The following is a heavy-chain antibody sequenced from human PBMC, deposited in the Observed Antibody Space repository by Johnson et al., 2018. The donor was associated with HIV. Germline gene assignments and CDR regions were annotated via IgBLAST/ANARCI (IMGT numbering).Heavy chain of an antibody. CDR3: ARRLSPDSFDI. D-gene: IGHD2/OR15-2a*01. Sequence: QMLLVESGGGVVKPGGSLRLSCAASGFTFSDYYMGWIRQAPGKGLDWVSSISSSAISFYYADSVKGRFTISRDNAKNSVYLQMNNLRAEDTAVYYCARRLSPDSFDIWGQGTMVTVSS. V-gene: IGHV3-11*04. CDR1: GFTFSDYY. CDR2: ISSSAISF. J-gene: IGHJ3*02.